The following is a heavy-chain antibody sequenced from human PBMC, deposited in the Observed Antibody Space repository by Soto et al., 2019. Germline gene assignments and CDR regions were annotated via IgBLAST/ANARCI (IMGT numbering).Heavy chain of an antibody. CDR3: ARDRRHYYYGMDV. J-gene: IGHJ6*02. CDR1: DGCIRSSY. D-gene: IGHD6-6*01. CDR2: IYYSGST. V-gene: IGHV4-59*01. Sequence: SETLSLTCSVGDGCIRSSYWSWVRKPPGKGLEWIGYIYYSGSTNYNPSLKSRVTISVDTSKNQFSLKLSSVTAADTAVYYCARDRRHYYYGMDVWGQGTTVTVSS.